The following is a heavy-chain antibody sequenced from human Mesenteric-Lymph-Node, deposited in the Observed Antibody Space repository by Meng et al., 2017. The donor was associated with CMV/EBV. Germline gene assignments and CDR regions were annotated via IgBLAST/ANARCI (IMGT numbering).Heavy chain of an antibody. CDR3: ARDRNGLDY. V-gene: IGHV4-34*01. CDR1: GGSFSGYY. Sequence: GSLRLSCAVYGGSFSGYYWSWIRQPPGKGLEWIGEINHSGSTNYNPSLKSRVTISVDTSKNQFSLKLSSVTAADTAVYYCARDRNGLDYWGQGTLVTVSS. D-gene: IGHD3-22*01. CDR2: INHSGST. J-gene: IGHJ4*02.